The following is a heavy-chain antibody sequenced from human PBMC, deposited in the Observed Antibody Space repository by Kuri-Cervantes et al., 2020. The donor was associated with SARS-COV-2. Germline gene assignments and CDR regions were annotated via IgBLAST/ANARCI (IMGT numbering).Heavy chain of an antibody. CDR1: GYSFSTFW. J-gene: IGHJ4*02. D-gene: IGHD6-19*01. Sequence: GESLKISCKGSGYSFSTFWIAWVRQMPGKGLEWMGIIYPGDSDTKYSPSFQGQVTISADRPIITAYLQWSSLKASDTAMYYCARGVGSSGPPYYFDYWGLGTLVTVSS. CDR2: IYPGDSDT. CDR3: ARGVGSSGPPYYFDY. V-gene: IGHV5-51*04.